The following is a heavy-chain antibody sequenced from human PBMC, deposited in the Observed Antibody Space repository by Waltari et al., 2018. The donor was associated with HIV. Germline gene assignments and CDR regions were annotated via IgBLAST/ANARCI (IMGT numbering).Heavy chain of an antibody. Sequence: QITLKESGPTLVKPTQTLTLTCTFSGFSLSTSGVGVGWIRQPPGKALEWLALIYWDDDKRYGPSLKSRLTITKDTSKNQVVLTMTNMDPVDTATYYCAHYNYYGSGSYPTTDYWGQGTLVTVSS. V-gene: IGHV2-5*05. D-gene: IGHD3-10*01. J-gene: IGHJ4*02. CDR3: AHYNYYGSGSYPTTDY. CDR1: GFSLSTSGVG. CDR2: IYWDDDK.